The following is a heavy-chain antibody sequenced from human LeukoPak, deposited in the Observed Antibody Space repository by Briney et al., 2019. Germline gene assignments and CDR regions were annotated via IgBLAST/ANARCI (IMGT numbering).Heavy chain of an antibody. V-gene: IGHV3-53*01. J-gene: IGHJ4*02. CDR3: ASLGSYYYDSDFDY. Sequence: GGSLRLSCAASGFTFNYYAMSWVRQAPGKGLEWVSIIYSGGSTYYADSVKGRFTISRDNSKNTLFLQMNNLRAEDTAIYYCASLGSYYYDSDFDYWGQGTLVTVSS. CDR1: GFTFNYYA. CDR2: IYSGGST. D-gene: IGHD3-22*01.